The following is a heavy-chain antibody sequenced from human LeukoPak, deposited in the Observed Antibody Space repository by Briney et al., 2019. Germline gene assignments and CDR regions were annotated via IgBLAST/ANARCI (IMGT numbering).Heavy chain of an antibody. J-gene: IGHJ4*02. Sequence: SETLSLTCTVSGDSVSSSTYFWGWIRQPPGKGLEWIGSMSHIGNTYYNPSLKSRVIISVDTSKNQVSLKLSSVTAADTAVYYCASYRREGDHYFDDWGQGTLVTVFS. CDR1: GDSVSSSTYF. D-gene: IGHD5-24*01. V-gene: IGHV4-39*01. CDR2: MSHIGNT. CDR3: ASYRREGDHYFDD.